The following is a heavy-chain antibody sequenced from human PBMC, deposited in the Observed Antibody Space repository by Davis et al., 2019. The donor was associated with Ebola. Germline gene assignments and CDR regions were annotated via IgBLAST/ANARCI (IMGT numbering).Heavy chain of an antibody. D-gene: IGHD3-3*01. CDR2: ISSSGSST. Sequence: PGGSLRPSCAAPGIAFRNYDMTCVGQAPGKGLEWVSTISSSGSSTYSADSVKGRFTISRDNSKNTLYLQMNSLRAEDTAVYYCARRGLEIYYYYGMDVWGQGTTVTVSS. V-gene: IGHV3-23*01. CDR1: GIAFRNYD. CDR3: ARRGLEIYYYYGMDV. J-gene: IGHJ6*02.